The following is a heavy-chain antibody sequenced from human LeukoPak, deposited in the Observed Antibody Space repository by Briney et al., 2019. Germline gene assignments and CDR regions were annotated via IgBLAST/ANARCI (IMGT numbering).Heavy chain of an antibody. CDR1: GFTFSNYD. CDR3: ARLRYYGMDV. CDR2: TSSSSSTI. V-gene: IGHV3-48*04. J-gene: IGHJ6*02. Sequence: HPGGSLRLSCAASGFTFSNYDMSWVRQAPGKGLEWVSYTSSSSSTIYYADSVKSRFTISRDNAKNSLYLQMNCLRAEDTAVYYCARLRYYGMDVWGQGTTVTVSS.